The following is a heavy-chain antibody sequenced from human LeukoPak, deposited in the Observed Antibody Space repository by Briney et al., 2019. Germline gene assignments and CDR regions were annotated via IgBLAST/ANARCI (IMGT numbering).Heavy chain of an antibody. Sequence: SVKVSCKASGGTFSSYAISWVRQAPGQGLEWMGGIIPIFGTANYAQKFQGRVTITADESTSTAYMELSSLRSEDTAVYYCARVDQQHCSGGSRYNYWGQGTLVTVSS. D-gene: IGHD2-15*01. CDR1: GGTFSSYA. J-gene: IGHJ4*02. CDR2: IIPIFGTA. CDR3: ARVDQQHCSGGSRYNY. V-gene: IGHV1-69*01.